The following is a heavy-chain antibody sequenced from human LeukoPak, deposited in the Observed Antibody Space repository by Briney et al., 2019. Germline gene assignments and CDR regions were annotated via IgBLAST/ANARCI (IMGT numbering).Heavy chain of an antibody. CDR2: ISWNSGSI. Sequence: GGSLRLSCAASGFTFDDYAMHWVRQAPGKGLEWVSGISWNSGSIGYADSVKGRFTISRDNAKNFLYLQMNSLRAEDTAVYYCARASQSLLLRAPFDIWGQGTVVTVSS. CDR3: ARASQSLLLRAPFDI. D-gene: IGHD2-15*01. CDR1: GFTFDDYA. J-gene: IGHJ3*02. V-gene: IGHV3-9*01.